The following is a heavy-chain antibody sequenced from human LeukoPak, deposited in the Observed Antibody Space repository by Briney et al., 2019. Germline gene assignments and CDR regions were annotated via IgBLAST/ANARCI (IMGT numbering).Heavy chain of an antibody. CDR2: IDYSGST. D-gene: IGHD5-12*01. V-gene: IGHV4-59*08. CDR3: ARHRSSGHDRPFDY. Sequence: SETLSLTCTVSGGSISGYYWVWIRQPPGKELEWIAYIDYSGSTNYNPSLWSRVTISVDTSKNQFSLRLSYVTAADTAVYYCARHRSSGHDRPFDYRGQGTLVTVSS. J-gene: IGHJ4*02. CDR1: GGSISGYY.